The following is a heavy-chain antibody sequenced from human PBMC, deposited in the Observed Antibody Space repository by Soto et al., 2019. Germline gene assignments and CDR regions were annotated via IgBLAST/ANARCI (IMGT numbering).Heavy chain of an antibody. CDR1: GFTFSIYG. CDR2: ISYDGSDK. CDR3: AKDDYGDQGGFDY. Sequence: QVQLVESGGGVVEPGRSLRLSCTASGFTFSIYGMHWVRQAPGKGLEWVAVISYDGSDKYYGDSVKGRVTISRDNSKNTLYLQMNSLRTEYTASYYCAKDDYGDQGGFDYWGQGTLVSVSS. J-gene: IGHJ4*02. V-gene: IGHV3-30*18. D-gene: IGHD4-17*01.